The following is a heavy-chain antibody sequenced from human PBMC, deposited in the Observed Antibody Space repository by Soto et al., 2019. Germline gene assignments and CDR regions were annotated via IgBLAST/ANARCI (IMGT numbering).Heavy chain of an antibody. Sequence: EVQLVESGGGLVQPGGSLRLSCAASGFTFSDHYMDWVRQAPGKGLGWVGRTRNKANSYTTEYAASVKGRFTISRDDSKNSLYLQMNSLKTEDTAVYYCARGGYCSSTSCHSDYYGMDVWGQGTTVTVSS. J-gene: IGHJ6*02. CDR2: TRNKANSYTT. CDR3: ARGGYCSSTSCHSDYYGMDV. D-gene: IGHD2-2*01. V-gene: IGHV3-72*01. CDR1: GFTFSDHY.